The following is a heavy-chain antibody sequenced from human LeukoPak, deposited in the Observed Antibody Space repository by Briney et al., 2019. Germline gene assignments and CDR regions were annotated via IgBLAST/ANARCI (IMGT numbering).Heavy chain of an antibody. CDR3: ARRAIAAVNGMDV. Sequence: GESLKISCKGSGYSFTSYWIGWVRQMAGKGLEWMGIIYPGDSDTRYSPSSQGQVTISADKSISTAYLQWSSLKASDTAMYYCARRAIAAVNGMDVWGQGTTVTVSS. V-gene: IGHV5-51*01. CDR1: GYSFTSYW. D-gene: IGHD6-13*01. CDR2: IYPGDSDT. J-gene: IGHJ6*02.